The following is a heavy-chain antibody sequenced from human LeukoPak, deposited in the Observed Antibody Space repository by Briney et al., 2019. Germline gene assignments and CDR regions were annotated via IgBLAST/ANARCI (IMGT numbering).Heavy chain of an antibody. CDR2: ISGSGGST. CDR3: AKRGLVIIDPFDY. Sequence: PGGSLRLSCAASGFTFSISALSWVRQAPGKGVEWVSAISGSGGSTYYADSVKGRFTISRDNSKNTLYLQMNSLRAEDTAVYYCAKRGLVIIDPFDYWGQGTLVTVSS. D-gene: IGHD3/OR15-3a*01. J-gene: IGHJ4*02. V-gene: IGHV3-23*01. CDR1: GFTFSISA.